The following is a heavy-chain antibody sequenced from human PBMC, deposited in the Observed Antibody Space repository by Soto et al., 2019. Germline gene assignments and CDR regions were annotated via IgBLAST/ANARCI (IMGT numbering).Heavy chain of an antibody. V-gene: IGHV1-69*12. CDR1: GGTFSSYA. D-gene: IGHD3-22*01. Sequence: QVQLVQSGAEVKKPGSSVKVSCKASGGTFSSYAISWVRQAPGQGLEWMGGIIPIFGTANYAQKFQGRVTITADESTSTAYMELSSLRSEDTAVYYCASAISGYYDSSGYYLNYWGQGTLVTVSS. CDR3: ASAISGYYDSSGYYLNY. J-gene: IGHJ4*02. CDR2: IIPIFGTA.